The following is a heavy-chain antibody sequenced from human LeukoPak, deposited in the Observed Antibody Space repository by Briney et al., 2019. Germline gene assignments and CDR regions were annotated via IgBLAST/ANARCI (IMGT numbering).Heavy chain of an antibody. J-gene: IGHJ4*02. D-gene: IGHD3-22*01. CDR2: ISGSGGST. CDR1: GFTFSSYA. CDR3: ARDRGDYYDSSGYDFDY. V-gene: IGHV3-23*01. Sequence: GGSLRLSCAASGFTFSSYAMSWVRQAPGKGLEWVSAISGSGGSTYYADSVKGRFTISRDNSKNTLYLQMNSLRAEDTAVYYCARDRGDYYDSSGYDFDYWGQGTLVTVSS.